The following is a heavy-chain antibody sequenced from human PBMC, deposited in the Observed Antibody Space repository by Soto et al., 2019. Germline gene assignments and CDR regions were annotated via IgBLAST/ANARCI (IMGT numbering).Heavy chain of an antibody. Sequence: QVQLVESGGGVVQPGRSLRLSCAASGFTFSSYGMHWVRQAPGKGLEWVAVIWYDGSNKYYADSVKGRFTISRDNSKNTLYLQMNSLRAEDTAVYYCARVPGSGSYYVDYWGQGTLVTVSS. CDR3: ARVPGSGSYYVDY. D-gene: IGHD1-26*01. J-gene: IGHJ4*02. CDR2: IWYDGSNK. CDR1: GFTFSSYG. V-gene: IGHV3-33*01.